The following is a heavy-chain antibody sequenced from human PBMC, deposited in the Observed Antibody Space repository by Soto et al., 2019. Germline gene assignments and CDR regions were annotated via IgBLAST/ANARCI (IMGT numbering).Heavy chain of an antibody. J-gene: IGHJ4*02. V-gene: IGHV1-2*04. CDR1: GYTFTGYY. Sequence: QVQLVQSGAEVKKPGASVKVSCKASGYTFTGYYMHWVRQAPGQGLEWMGWINPNSGGTNYAQKFQGWVTMTRDTSISTAYMELSMLRSDDTAVYYCARGDYGSGSFAFFDYWGQGTLVTVSS. CDR2: INPNSGGT. CDR3: ARGDYGSGSFAFFDY. D-gene: IGHD3-10*01.